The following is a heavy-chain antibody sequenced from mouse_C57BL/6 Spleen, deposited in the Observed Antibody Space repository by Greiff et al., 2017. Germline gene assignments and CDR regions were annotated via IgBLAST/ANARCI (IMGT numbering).Heavy chain of an antibody. V-gene: IGHV1-59*01. CDR3: ARGDRFDY. D-gene: IGHD3-3*01. Sequence: QVQLQQPGAELVRPGTSVKLSCKASGYTFTSYWMHWVQQRPGQGLEWIGVIDPSDSYTNYNQKFKGKATLTVDTSSSTAYMQLSSLTSEDSAVYYCARGDRFDYWGQGTTLTVSS. J-gene: IGHJ2*01. CDR2: IDPSDSYT. CDR1: GYTFTSYW.